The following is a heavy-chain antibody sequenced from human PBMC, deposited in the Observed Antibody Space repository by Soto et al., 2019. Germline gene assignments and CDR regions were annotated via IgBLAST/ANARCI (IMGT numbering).Heavy chain of an antibody. J-gene: IGHJ4*02. D-gene: IGHD1-1*01. CDR1: GFTLSSRS. CDR3: ARGELDRTIDY. Sequence: EVQLVESGGGSVQPGGSLRLSCAASGFTLSSRSMNWVRQAPGKGLEWVAYTSGSSTTIYYADSVKGRFTISRDNAKKAVYLQMNSLRDEDTAVYYCARGELDRTIDYWGQGTLVTVSS. V-gene: IGHV3-48*02. CDR2: TSGSSTTI.